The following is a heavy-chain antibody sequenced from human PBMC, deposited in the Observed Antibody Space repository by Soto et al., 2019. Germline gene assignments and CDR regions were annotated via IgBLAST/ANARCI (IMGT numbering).Heavy chain of an antibody. D-gene: IGHD3-3*01. CDR1: GFTFSSYG. Sequence: GGSLRLSCAASGFTFSSYGMHWVRQAPGKGLEWVAVIWYDGSNKYHADSVKGRFTISRDNSKNTLYLQMNSLRAEDTAVYYCARDLRYDFWSGYGENYYGMDVWGQGTTVTVSS. CDR2: IWYDGSNK. V-gene: IGHV3-33*08. CDR3: ARDLRYDFWSGYGENYYGMDV. J-gene: IGHJ6*02.